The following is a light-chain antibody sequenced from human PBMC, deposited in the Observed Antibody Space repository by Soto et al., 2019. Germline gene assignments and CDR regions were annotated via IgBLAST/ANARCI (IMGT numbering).Light chain of an antibody. CDR1: QGIRNF. CDR2: AAS. Sequence: DIQLTQSPSFLSASVGDRVTITCRASQGIRNFLAWYQQKPGKAPELLIYAASTLQSGVPSRFSGSGSGTEFTLTISSLQAEDFASYYCLHVISYPLTFGGGTQVEIK. V-gene: IGKV1-9*01. CDR3: LHVISYPLT. J-gene: IGKJ4*01.